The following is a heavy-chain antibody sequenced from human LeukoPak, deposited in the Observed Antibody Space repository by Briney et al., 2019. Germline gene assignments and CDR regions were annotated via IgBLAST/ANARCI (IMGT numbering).Heavy chain of an antibody. D-gene: IGHD6-13*01. J-gene: IGHJ4*02. Sequence: GASVKVSCKASGYTFTSYGVSWVRRAPGHGLEWMGWISAYNVNTNYAQKLQGRVTMTTDTSTSTAYMELRSLRSEDTAGYYCARTDIAAAGDFDYWGQGTLVTVSS. V-gene: IGHV1-18*01. CDR2: ISAYNVNT. CDR1: GYTFTSYG. CDR3: ARTDIAAAGDFDY.